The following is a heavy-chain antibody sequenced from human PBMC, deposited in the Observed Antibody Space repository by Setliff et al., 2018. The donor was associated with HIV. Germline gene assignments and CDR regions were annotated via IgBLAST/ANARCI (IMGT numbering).Heavy chain of an antibody. V-gene: IGHV3-21*01. Sequence: GGSLRLSCAASGFTFSSYTINWVRQAPGEGLEWVSSISSSGGYIYYADSVKGRFTIFRDNAKKSVYPELNSLRAEDTAVYYCARLPGYCSTSSCYGYLDYWGQGTLVTVSS. CDR1: GFTFSSYT. CDR2: ISSSGGYI. CDR3: ARLPGYCSTSSCYGYLDY. D-gene: IGHD2-2*01. J-gene: IGHJ4*02.